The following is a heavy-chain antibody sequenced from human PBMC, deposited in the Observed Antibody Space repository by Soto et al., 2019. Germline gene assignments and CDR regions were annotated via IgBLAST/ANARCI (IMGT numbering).Heavy chain of an antibody. V-gene: IGHV3-23*01. Sequence: HPGGSLRLSCAASGFTLSSYAMTWVRQDPGKGLEWVSGISGRDGSTYYADSVKGRLTISRDNSKNTLFLQMNSLRAEDTAVYYCARLEGGSSDWYGYFDHWGQGTLVTVSS. J-gene: IGHJ4*02. D-gene: IGHD6-19*01. CDR1: GFTLSSYA. CDR2: ISGRDGST. CDR3: ARLEGGSSDWYGYFDH.